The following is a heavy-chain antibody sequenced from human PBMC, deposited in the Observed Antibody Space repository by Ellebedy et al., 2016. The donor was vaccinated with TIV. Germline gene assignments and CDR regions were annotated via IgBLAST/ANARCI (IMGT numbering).Heavy chain of an antibody. CDR2: IYHDGSEK. D-gene: IGHD4-17*01. J-gene: IGHJ5*02. Sequence: GESLKISCAASGFSFRNYWMGWVRQAPGKGLEWVANIYHDGSEKYYVDSVKGRFTISRDNAKNSLYLQLNSLRVEDTAVYYCARRGSYGDYAVQVNNWFDRWGQGTLVTV. CDR3: ARRGSYGDYAVQVNNWFDR. CDR1: GFSFRNYW. V-gene: IGHV3-7*01.